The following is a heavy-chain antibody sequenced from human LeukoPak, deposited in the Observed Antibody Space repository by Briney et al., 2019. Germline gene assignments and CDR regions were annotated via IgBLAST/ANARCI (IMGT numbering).Heavy chain of an antibody. CDR2: IYTSGST. Sequence: SETLSLTCTVSGGSISSYYWSWIRQPAGKGLEWIGRIYTSGSTNYNPSLKSRVTMSVDTSKNQFSLKLSSVTAADTAVYYCARRRDGYNRDRFDPWGQGTLVTVSS. J-gene: IGHJ5*02. V-gene: IGHV4-4*07. CDR1: GGSISSYY. CDR3: ARRRDGYNRDRFDP. D-gene: IGHD5-24*01.